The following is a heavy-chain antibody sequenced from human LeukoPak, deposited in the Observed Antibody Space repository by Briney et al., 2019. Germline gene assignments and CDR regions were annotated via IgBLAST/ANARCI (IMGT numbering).Heavy chain of an antibody. V-gene: IGHV3-74*01. J-gene: IGHJ6*03. CDR2: ISTDGKNT. CDR1: GFTFSTYW. Sequence: GGSLRLSCAASGFTFSTYWMHWVRQAPGKGLVWVSRISTDGKNTIYADSVKGRFTISRDNANNMLFLQMNSLRGDDTAVFYCARERELSGAYYTDVWGKGTTVTVSS. CDR3: ARERELSGAYYTDV. D-gene: IGHD1-26*01.